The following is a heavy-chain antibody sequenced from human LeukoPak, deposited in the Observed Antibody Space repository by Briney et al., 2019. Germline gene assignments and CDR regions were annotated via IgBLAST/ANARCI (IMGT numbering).Heavy chain of an antibody. V-gene: IGHV4-4*07. CDR2: IYTSGST. D-gene: IGHD2-2*01. J-gene: IGHJ5*02. Sequence: SETLSLTCTVSGGSISSYYWSWIRQPAGKGLEWIGRIYTSGSTNYNPSLKSRVTMSVDTSKNQFSLKLSSVTAADTAVYHCARVDCSSTSCYSPNWFDPWGQGTLVTVSS. CDR3: ARVDCSSTSCYSPNWFDP. CDR1: GGSISSYY.